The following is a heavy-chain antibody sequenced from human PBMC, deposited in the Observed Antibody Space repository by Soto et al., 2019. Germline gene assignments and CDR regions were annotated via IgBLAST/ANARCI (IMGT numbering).Heavy chain of an antibody. CDR2: IYYGGST. J-gene: IGHJ4*02. CDR3: AKNWNWGSLVH. V-gene: IGHV4-59*08. Sequence: SETLSLTCTVSGDSISTDYWSWIRQSPAKGLEWIGFIYYGGSTNYNPSLKSRVTISVDTPKNQFSLKLSSVTAADTAVYYCAKNWNWGSLVHWGQGTLVTVSS. D-gene: IGHD7-27*01. CDR1: GDSISTDY.